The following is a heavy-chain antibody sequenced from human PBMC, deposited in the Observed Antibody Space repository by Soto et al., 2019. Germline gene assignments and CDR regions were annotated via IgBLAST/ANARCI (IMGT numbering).Heavy chain of an antibody. V-gene: IGHV3-53*01. Sequence: DVQLVESGGGLIQPGESLRLSCAAFGLTISGKKYVAWVRQAPGKGLEWVSGLYDADGSFYADAVRGRFTTSSDSYKTTVYLQMNDLRPDDTAVYYCATWHEREHAYNVWGQGTTVTVSS. CDR2: LYDADGS. CDR3: ATWHEREHAYNV. CDR1: GLTISGKKY. D-gene: IGHD1-1*01. J-gene: IGHJ3*01.